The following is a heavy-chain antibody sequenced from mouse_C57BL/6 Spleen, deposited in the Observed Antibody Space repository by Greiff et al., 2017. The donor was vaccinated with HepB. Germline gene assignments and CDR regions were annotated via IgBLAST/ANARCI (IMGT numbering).Heavy chain of an antibody. J-gene: IGHJ3*01. CDR2: ISYDGSN. CDR3: AREDYDYGFAY. CDR1: GYSITSGYY. D-gene: IGHD2-4*01. V-gene: IGHV3-6*01. Sequence: EVHLVESGPGLVKPSQSLSLTCSVTGYSITSGYYWNWIRQFPGNKLEWMGYISYDGSNNYNPSLKNRISITRDTSKNQFFLKLNSVTTEDTATYYCAREDYDYGFAYWGQGTLVTVSA.